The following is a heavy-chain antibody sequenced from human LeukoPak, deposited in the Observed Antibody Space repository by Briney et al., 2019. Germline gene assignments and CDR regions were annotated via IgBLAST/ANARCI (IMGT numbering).Heavy chain of an antibody. J-gene: IGHJ5*02. CDR3: ARHKVKYGSGTYPLGT. V-gene: IGHV4-59*08. CDR1: GGSISSYY. D-gene: IGHD3-10*01. CDR2: IKDSVST. Sequence: SETLSLTCTVSGGSISSYYWSWIRQPPGKGLEWIGYIKDSVSTNYNPSLTSRVTISVDKSKNQFSLKLSSVTAADTAVYYCARHKVKYGSGTYPLGTWGQGTLVTVSS.